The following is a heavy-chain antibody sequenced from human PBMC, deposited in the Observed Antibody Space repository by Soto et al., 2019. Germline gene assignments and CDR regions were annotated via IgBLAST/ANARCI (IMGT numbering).Heavy chain of an antibody. J-gene: IGHJ4*02. CDR3: ARHTSGYYDGSGISSFDY. CDR2: IYYSGST. CDR1: GGSISSYY. Sequence: PSETLSLTCTVSGGSISSYYWSWIRQPPGKGLEWIGYIYYSGSTNYNPSLKSRVTISVDTSKNQFSLKLSSVTAADTAVYYCARHTSGYYDGSGISSFDYWGQGTLVTVSS. D-gene: IGHD3-10*01. V-gene: IGHV4-59*08.